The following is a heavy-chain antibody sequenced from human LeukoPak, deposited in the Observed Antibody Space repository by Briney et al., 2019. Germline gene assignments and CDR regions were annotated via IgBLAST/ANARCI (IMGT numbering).Heavy chain of an antibody. Sequence: PGGSLRLSCAASGFTFSSYAMHWVRQAPGKGLEWVAVISYDGSNKYYADSVKGRFTIPRDNSKNTLYLQMNSLRAEDTAVYYCARALISGYPDYWGQGTLVTVSS. CDR2: ISYDGSNK. D-gene: IGHD3-22*01. CDR3: ARALISGYPDY. J-gene: IGHJ4*02. V-gene: IGHV3-30-3*01. CDR1: GFTFSSYA.